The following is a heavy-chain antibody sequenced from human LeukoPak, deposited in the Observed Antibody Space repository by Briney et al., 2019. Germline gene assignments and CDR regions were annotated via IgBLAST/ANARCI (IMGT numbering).Heavy chain of an antibody. V-gene: IGHV3-30*04. D-gene: IGHD3-22*01. Sequence: GGSLRLSRAASGFTFSSYAMHWVRQAPGKGLEWVAVISYDGSNKYYADSVKGRFTISRDNSKNTLYLQMNSLRAEDTAVYYCARGLDYYDSSGSYWGQGTLVTVSS. CDR3: ARGLDYYDSSGSY. CDR1: GFTFSSYA. J-gene: IGHJ4*02. CDR2: ISYDGSNK.